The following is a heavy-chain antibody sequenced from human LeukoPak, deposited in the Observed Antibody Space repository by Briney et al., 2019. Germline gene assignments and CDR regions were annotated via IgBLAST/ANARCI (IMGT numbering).Heavy chain of an antibody. D-gene: IGHD3-3*01. J-gene: IGHJ4*02. CDR3: QSRFLEWLLDY. CDR1: GDSISSNHY. CDR2: IYYGGYT. Sequence: SETLSLTCTVSGDSISSNHYWGWIRQPPGKGLEWIGSIYYGGYTYYNPSLKSRVTISVDTSKNQFSLKLSSVTAADAAIYYCQSRFLEWLLDYWGQGTLVTVSS. V-gene: IGHV4-39*01.